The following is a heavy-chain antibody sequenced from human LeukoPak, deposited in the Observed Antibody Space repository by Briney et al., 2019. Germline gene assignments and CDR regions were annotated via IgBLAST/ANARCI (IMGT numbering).Heavy chain of an antibody. V-gene: IGHV3-30*04. CDR1: GFTFSSYA. CDR2: ISYDGSNK. J-gene: IGHJ4*02. CDR3: AKDPGYCSGGSCYAFDY. Sequence: GGSLRLSCAASGFTFSSYAMHWVRQAPGKGLEWVAVISYDGSNKYYADSVKGRFTISRDNSKNTLYLQMNSLRAEDTAVYYCAKDPGYCSGGSCYAFDYWGQGTLVTVSS. D-gene: IGHD2-15*01.